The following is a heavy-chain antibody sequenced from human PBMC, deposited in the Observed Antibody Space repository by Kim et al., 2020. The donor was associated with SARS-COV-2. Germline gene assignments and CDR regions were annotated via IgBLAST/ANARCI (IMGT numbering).Heavy chain of an antibody. Sequence: SLKSRVTMSVDTSKNQFSRKLSSGTAADTAVYYCARGRITILGMVTEFDYWGQGTLVTVSS. CDR3: ARGRITILGMVTEFDY. D-gene: IGHD3-3*01. J-gene: IGHJ4*02. V-gene: IGHV4-31*02.